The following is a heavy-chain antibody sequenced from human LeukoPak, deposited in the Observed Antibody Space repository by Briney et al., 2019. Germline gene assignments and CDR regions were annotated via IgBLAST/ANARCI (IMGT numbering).Heavy chain of an antibody. J-gene: IGHJ5*02. CDR3: VFQKPAPSTTFGT. Sequence: PGGSLRLSCTVSGFSFHYWMAWVRQAPGKGLEWVANIKEDGSERHYADSVRDRFTIYRDNAKSSLYLQMDSLKVDDTAVYFCVFQKPAPSTTFGTWGQGTLVTVSS. CDR1: GFSFHYW. V-gene: IGHV3-7*02. CDR2: IKEDGSER. D-gene: IGHD3-9*01.